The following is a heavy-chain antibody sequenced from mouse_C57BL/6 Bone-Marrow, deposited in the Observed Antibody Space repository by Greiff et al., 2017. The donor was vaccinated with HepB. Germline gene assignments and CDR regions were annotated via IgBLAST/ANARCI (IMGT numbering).Heavy chain of an antibody. V-gene: IGHV5-6*01. D-gene: IGHD2-14*01. CDR2: INTGGTYT. J-gene: IGHJ2*01. CDR1: GFTFSTSG. Sequence: EVQLVESGGDLVKPGGSLKLSCVASGFTFSTSGMSWVRQTPDKRLEWVATINTGGTYTYYPDSVKGRFTISKDTAKNTLFLQMSSLKSEASAIYVCARDRFDYYFDYWGQGTTLTVTS. CDR3: ARDRFDYYFDY.